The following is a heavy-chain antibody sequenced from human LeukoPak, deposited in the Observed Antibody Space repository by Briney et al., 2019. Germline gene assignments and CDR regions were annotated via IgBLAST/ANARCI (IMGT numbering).Heavy chain of an antibody. V-gene: IGHV4-38-2*01. Sequence: SETLSLTCAVSGYSISSGYYWGWIRQPPGKGLEWIGSIYHSGSTYYNPSLKSRVTISVDTSENQFSLKLSSVTAADTAVYYCARHHGGGSGSYYTYWGQGTLVTVSS. CDR1: GYSISSGYY. CDR2: IYHSGST. D-gene: IGHD3-10*01. J-gene: IGHJ4*02. CDR3: ARHHGGGSGSYYTY.